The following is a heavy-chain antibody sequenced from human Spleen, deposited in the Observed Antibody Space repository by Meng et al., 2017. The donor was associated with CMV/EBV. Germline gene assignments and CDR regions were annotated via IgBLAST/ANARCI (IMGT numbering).Heavy chain of an antibody. D-gene: IGHD3-3*01. CDR1: GFSFSKYG. J-gene: IGHJ6*02. CDR3: ARDRGNYDFWSGHVLYYYYGMDV. V-gene: IGHV3-30*02. Sequence: GESLKISCAASGFSFSKYGMHWDRQAPGKGLEWVTFIRYDENYKYYTDSVKGRFTISRDNSKNTVYLQMNSLRVEDTAVYYCARDRGNYDFWSGHVLYYYYGMDVWGQGTTVTVSS. CDR2: IRYDENYK.